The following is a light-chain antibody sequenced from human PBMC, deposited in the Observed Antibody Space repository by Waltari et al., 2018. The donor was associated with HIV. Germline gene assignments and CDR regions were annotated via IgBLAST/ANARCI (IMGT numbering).Light chain of an antibody. V-gene: IGLV1-47*01. Sequence: QSVLTQPPAASGTPGQRVTISCSGSSYNIGNHYVYWYQQHPGTAPKPLIYRNNQRPSGVPDRFSCSKSRTSSSLSSSGLRSEDDADYYCAAWDDSLGGHHVFGTGTKVTVL. CDR3: AAWDDSLGGHHV. CDR2: RNN. J-gene: IGLJ1*01. CDR1: SYNIGNHY.